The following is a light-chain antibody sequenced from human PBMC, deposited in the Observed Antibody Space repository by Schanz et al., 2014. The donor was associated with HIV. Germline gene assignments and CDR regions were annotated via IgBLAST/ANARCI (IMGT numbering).Light chain of an antibody. J-gene: IGLJ3*02. CDR1: SSDVGGYKD. V-gene: IGLV2-8*01. CDR2: EVS. CDR3: SSYAATSNVL. Sequence: QSVLTQPPSASGSPGQSVTISCTGTSSDVGGYKDVSWYQQHPGKAPKLLIYEVSKRPLGVPDRFSGSKSGNTASLTVSGLQAEDEADYYCSSYAATSNVLFGGGTKLTVL.